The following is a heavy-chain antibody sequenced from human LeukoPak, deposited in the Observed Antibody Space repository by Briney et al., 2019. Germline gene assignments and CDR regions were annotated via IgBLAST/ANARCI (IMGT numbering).Heavy chain of an antibody. V-gene: IGHV3-30-3*01. CDR1: GFTFRNYV. J-gene: IGHJ4*02. Sequence: GSLRLSCAASGFTFRNYVIHWVRQAPGKGLEWVAVASSDLNVKLYADSVKGRFTISRDNSRSTLYLQMNSLRPEDTAIYYCAREGYYGSGSPPSLYFDYWGQGTLVTVSS. CDR3: AREGYYGSGSPPSLYFDY. D-gene: IGHD3-10*01. CDR2: ASSDLNVK.